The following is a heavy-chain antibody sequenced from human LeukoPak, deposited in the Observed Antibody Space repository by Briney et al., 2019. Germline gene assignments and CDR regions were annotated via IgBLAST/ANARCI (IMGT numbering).Heavy chain of an antibody. CDR3: ARLITGYSHGSYYFDY. J-gene: IGHJ4*02. D-gene: IGHD5-18*01. Sequence: ASVKVSCKASGYTFTSYGISWVRQAPGQGLEWMGWISAYNGNTNYAQKLQGRVTMTTDTSTSTAYMELRSLRSDDTAVYYCARLITGYSHGSYYFDYWGQGTLVTVSS. V-gene: IGHV1-18*01. CDR2: ISAYNGNT. CDR1: GYTFTSYG.